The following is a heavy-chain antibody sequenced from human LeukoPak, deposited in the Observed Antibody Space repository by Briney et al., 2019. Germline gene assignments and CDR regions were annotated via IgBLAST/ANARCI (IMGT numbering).Heavy chain of an antibody. D-gene: IGHD3-9*01. V-gene: IGHV4-39*01. CDR1: GGSVSSNSYH. CDR3: ARHYYHNCPGS. J-gene: IGHJ4*02. CDR2: IYFRGNT. Sequence: SQTLSLTCSVSGGSVSSNSYHWGSIRQPPGKGLEWIGSIYFRGNTNYNPSLKSRVTISVDTSKNQFSLNLSPMTVADTAVYYSARHYYHNCPGSWGQGTLVTVSS.